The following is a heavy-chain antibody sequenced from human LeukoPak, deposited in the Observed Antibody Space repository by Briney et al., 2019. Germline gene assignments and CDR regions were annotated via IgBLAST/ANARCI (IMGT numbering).Heavy chain of an antibody. V-gene: IGHV3-21*01. CDR1: GFTFSSYS. J-gene: IGHJ4*02. CDR3: ERGVGFRDYVDY. CDR2: ISTSSSYI. Sequence: PGGSLRLSCAASGFTFSSYSMNWVRQAPGKGLEWVSSISTSSSYIYYADSVKGRLTISRDNAKNSLYLQMNSLRAEATAVYYCERGVGFRDYVDYWGQGTMVTVSS. D-gene: IGHD2-2*03.